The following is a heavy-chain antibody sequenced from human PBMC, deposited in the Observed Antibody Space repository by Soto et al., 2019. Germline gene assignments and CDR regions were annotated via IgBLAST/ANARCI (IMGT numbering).Heavy chain of an antibody. CDR3: SYVSSRGDY. Sequence: EVQLLESGGGLVKPGGSLRLSCAASGFAFSSAWMSWVRQAPGKGLEWVGRLKSEAAGGTTDYAAPVKGRFTISRNDSKNTLYLQMNSLKTADTAVDYCSYVSSRGDYGGLGTLVTVSS. V-gene: IGHV3-15*01. D-gene: IGHD3-22*01. CDR1: GFAFSSAW. J-gene: IGHJ4*02. CDR2: LKSEAAGGTT.